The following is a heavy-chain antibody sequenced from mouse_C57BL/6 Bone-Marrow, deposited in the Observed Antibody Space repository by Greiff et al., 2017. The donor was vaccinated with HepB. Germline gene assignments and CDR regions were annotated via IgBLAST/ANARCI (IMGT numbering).Heavy chain of an antibody. CDR3: ANLYDGYYYYAMDY. V-gene: IGHV2-5*01. J-gene: IGHJ4*01. Sequence: VKLQQSGPGLVQPSQSLSITCTVSGFSLTSYGVHWVRQSPGKGLEWLGVIWRGGSTDYNAAFMSRLSITKDNSKSQVFFKMNSLQADDTAIYYCANLYDGYYYYAMDYWGHGTSVTVSS. CDR1: GFSLTSYG. D-gene: IGHD2-3*01. CDR2: IWRGGST.